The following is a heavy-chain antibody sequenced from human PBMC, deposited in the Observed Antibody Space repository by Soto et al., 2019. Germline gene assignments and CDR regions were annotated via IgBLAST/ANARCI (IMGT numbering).Heavy chain of an antibody. Sequence: EVQLVESGGGLVQPGGSLRLSCAASGFTFSSYAMHWVRQAPGKGLEYVSAISSNGGNTYYGNSVKGRFTISRDNSKNKLYLQMGSLRAEDMAVYYCARLSRYCTKGVCYEGRDVDYWGQGTLVTVSS. CDR3: ARLSRYCTKGVCYEGRDVDY. CDR2: ISSNGGNT. CDR1: GFTFSSYA. J-gene: IGHJ4*02. V-gene: IGHV3-64*01. D-gene: IGHD2-8*01.